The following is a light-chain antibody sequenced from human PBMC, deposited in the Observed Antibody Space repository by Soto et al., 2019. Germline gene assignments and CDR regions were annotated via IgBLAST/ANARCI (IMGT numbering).Light chain of an antibody. J-gene: IGKJ5*01. V-gene: IGKV3-15*01. Sequence: EIVMTQSPATLSVSPGERATLSCRASQSVSSDLVWYQQKAGQAPRLLIYDTSTRATGIPARFSGSGSGTEFTLTISGLQSEDFAVYYCQQYNNWPPITCGQGTRREIK. CDR1: QSVSSD. CDR2: DTS. CDR3: QQYNNWPPIT.